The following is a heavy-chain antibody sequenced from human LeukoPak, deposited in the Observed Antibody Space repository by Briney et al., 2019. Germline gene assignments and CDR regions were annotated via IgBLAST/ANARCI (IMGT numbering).Heavy chain of an antibody. CDR1: GYSFTSYW. D-gene: IGHD3-10*01. CDR2: IYPGDSDT. V-gene: IGHV5-51*01. J-gene: IGHJ4*02. Sequence: GESLKISCKGSGYSFTSYWIGWVRQMPGKGLEWMGIIYPGDSDTRYSPSFQGQVTISADKSISTAYLQWGSLKASDTAMYYCARQPGYGSGSYYNNFDYWGQGTLVTVSS. CDR3: ARQPGYGSGSYYNNFDY.